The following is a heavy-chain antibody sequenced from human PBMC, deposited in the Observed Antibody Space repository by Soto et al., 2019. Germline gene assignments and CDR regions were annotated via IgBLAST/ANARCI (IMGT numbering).Heavy chain of an antibody. Sequence: ASVKVSCKASGYSFTGYYIHWVRQAPGQGLEWMGWINPNSGGTNYAQKFQGWVTMTRDTSISTAYMELSRLRSDDTAVYYCARVAGEYYYGMDVWGQGTTVTVSS. CDR3: ARVAGEYYYGMDV. CDR1: GYSFTGYY. D-gene: IGHD3-10*01. CDR2: INPNSGGT. J-gene: IGHJ6*02. V-gene: IGHV1-2*04.